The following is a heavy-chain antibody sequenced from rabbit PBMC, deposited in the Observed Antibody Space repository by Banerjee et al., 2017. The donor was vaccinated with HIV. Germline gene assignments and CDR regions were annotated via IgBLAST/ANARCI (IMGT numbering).Heavy chain of an antibody. V-gene: IGHV1S40*01. CDR3: ARGWDVGPAGYGYAYFNL. CDR1: GFSFSSSYW. Sequence: QSLEESGGDLVKPGGTLTLTCTASGFSFSSSYWICWVRQAPGKGLEWIGCINIGSGSAYYASWVMRRFTISKTSSTTVTLQMTSLTAADTATYFCARGWDVGPAGYGYAYFNLWGPGTLVTVS. D-gene: IGHD6-1*01. CDR2: INIGSGSA. J-gene: IGHJ4*01.